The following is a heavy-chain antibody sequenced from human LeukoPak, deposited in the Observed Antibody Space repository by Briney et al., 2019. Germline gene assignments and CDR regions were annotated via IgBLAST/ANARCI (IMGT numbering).Heavy chain of an antibody. V-gene: IGHV3-7*01. CDR1: GFTFSNCW. D-gene: IGHD4-23*01. CDR2: IKQDGSEK. J-gene: IGHJ3*02. CDR3: ARDRSSVVTEDAFDI. Sequence: GWSLRLSCAASGFTFSNCWMSWVRQAPGKGLEWVANIKQDGSEKYYVNSVKGRFTISRDNSKNTLYLQMNSLRAEDTAVYYCARDRSSVVTEDAFDIWGQGTMVTVSS.